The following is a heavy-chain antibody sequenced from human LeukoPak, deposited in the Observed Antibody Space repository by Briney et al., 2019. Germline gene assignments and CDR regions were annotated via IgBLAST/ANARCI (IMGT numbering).Heavy chain of an antibody. Sequence: GGSLRLSCAASGFTVSNNYMSWVRQAPGKGLEWVSVIYSGDSTYYADSVKGRFTISRDNSKNTLYLQMNSLRAEDTAVYYCARRMVSSSSWYLVNDAFDIWGQGTMATVSS. V-gene: IGHV3-66*01. D-gene: IGHD6-13*01. CDR1: GFTVSNNY. CDR3: ARRMVSSSSWYLVNDAFDI. J-gene: IGHJ3*02. CDR2: IYSGDST.